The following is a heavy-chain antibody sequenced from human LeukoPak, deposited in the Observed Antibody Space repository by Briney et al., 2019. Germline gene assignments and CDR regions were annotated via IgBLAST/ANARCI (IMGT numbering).Heavy chain of an antibody. CDR2: IYYSGST. V-gene: IGHV4-39*01. D-gene: IGHD2-2*01. CDR3: ARQGVPVEDYFDY. Sequence: PSETLSLTCTVSGGSISSSSYYWGWIRQPPGKGLEWIGSIYYSGSTYYNPSLKSRVTISVDTSKNQFSLKLSSVTAADTAVYYCARQGVPVEDYFDYWGQGTLVTVSS. CDR1: GGSISSSSYY. J-gene: IGHJ4*02.